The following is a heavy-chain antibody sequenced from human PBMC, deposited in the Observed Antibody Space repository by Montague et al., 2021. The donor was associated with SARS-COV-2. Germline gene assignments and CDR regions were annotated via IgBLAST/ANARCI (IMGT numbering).Heavy chain of an antibody. CDR1: GGSISSNNYY. Sequence: SETLSLTCTVSGGSISSNNYYWDWIRQPPGKGLEWIGSIYDSGSTYYNPSLKSRVTISVDTSKSHFSLKLNPVTAADTAVYYCARRGRKLLPVATTIGGFDIWGQGTMVTVSS. V-gene: IGHV4-39*02. J-gene: IGHJ3*02. D-gene: IGHD5-12*01. CDR3: ARRGRKLLPVATTIGGFDI. CDR2: IYDSGST.